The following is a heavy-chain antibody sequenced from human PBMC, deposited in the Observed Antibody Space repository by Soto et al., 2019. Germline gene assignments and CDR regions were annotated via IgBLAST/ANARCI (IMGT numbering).Heavy chain of an antibody. J-gene: IGHJ4*02. Sequence: EVQLVESGGGLVQPGGSLRLSCAGSGFTFSSYEMHWVRQAPGKGLEWASYISKSGSTIYYADSVKGRFTISRDNAKNSLYLQMNSLRAEDTAVYYCAREGYYYFDYWGQGTLVAVSS. D-gene: IGHD1-1*01. CDR3: AREGYYYFDY. CDR2: ISKSGSTI. V-gene: IGHV3-48*03. CDR1: GFTFSSYE.